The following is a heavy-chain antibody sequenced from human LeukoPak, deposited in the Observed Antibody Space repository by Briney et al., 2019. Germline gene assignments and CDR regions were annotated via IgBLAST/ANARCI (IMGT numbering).Heavy chain of an antibody. D-gene: IGHD6-19*01. V-gene: IGHV3-7*01. CDR3: ARAADDYFDY. Sequence: GGSLRLSCAASGFTFSSYWMSWVRQAPGKGLEWVANINQTGSEKYFVDSVKGRSTISRDNAKNSLYLQMNSLRAEDTAVYYCARAADDYFDYWGQGTLVTVSS. CDR1: GFTFSSYW. J-gene: IGHJ4*02. CDR2: INQTGSEK.